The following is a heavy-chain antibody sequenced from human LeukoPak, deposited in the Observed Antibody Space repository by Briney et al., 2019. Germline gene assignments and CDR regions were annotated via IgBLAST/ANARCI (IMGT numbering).Heavy chain of an antibody. D-gene: IGHD3-10*01. CDR2: VYHSGST. CDR1: GGSISSGGYS. Sequence: SETLSLTCAVSGGSISSGGYSWSWIRQPPGKGLEWIGYVYHSGSTYYNPSLKSRVTISVDTSKNQFSLKLSSVTAADTAVYYCARRWLGDPYGMDVWGQGTTVSVSS. J-gene: IGHJ6*02. CDR3: ARRWLGDPYGMDV. V-gene: IGHV4-30-2*01.